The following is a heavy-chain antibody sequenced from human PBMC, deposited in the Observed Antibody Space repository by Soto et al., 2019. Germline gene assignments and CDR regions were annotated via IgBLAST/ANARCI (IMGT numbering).Heavy chain of an antibody. CDR1: GGSFNAYY. V-gene: IGHV4-34*01. CDR2: INHSGTT. CDR3: ASAVHY. Sequence: QVQLQQWGAGLLKPSETLSLTCAVYGGSFNAYYWSWIRQPPGKGLEWIGEINHSGTTNYNSSLKSRVTMSVDTSKNQFSLRLSSVTAADTAVYYCASAVHYWGQGTLVTVSS. J-gene: IGHJ4*02.